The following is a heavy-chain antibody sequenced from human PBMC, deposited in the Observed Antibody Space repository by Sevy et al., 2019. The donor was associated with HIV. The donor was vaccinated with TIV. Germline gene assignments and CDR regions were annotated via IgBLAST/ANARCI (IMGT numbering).Heavy chain of an antibody. V-gene: IGHV3-11*01. CDR1: GFTFSDYY. D-gene: IGHD3-10*01. Sequence: LGGSLRLSCAASGFTFSDYYMSWIRQAPGKGLEWVSYISSSGSTIYYADSVKGRFTISRDNTKNSLYLQMNSLRAEDTAVYYCARESWFGELAPDYWGQGTLVTVSS. J-gene: IGHJ4*02. CDR3: ARESWFGELAPDY. CDR2: ISSSGSTI.